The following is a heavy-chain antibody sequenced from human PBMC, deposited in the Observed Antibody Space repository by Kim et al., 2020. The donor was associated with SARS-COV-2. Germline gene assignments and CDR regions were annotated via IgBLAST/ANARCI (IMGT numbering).Heavy chain of an antibody. D-gene: IGHD3-10*01. CDR3: ARVEGSGSYYKAFWFDP. Sequence: SETLSLTCAVYGGSFSGYYWSWIRQPPGKGLEWIGEINHSGSTNYNPSLKSRVTISVDTSKNQFSLKLSSVTAADTAVYYCARVEGSGSYYKAFWFDPWG. J-gene: IGHJ5*02. V-gene: IGHV4-34*01. CDR2: INHSGST. CDR1: GGSFSGYY.